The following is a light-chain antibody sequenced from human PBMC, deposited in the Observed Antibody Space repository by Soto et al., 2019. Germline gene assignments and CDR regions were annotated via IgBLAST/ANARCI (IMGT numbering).Light chain of an antibody. CDR3: QSYDRTLSYV. CDR1: SSNIGAGYD. V-gene: IGLV1-40*01. J-gene: IGLJ1*01. Sequence: QSVLTQPPSVSGAPGQRGTISCTGSSSNIGAGYDVHWYQQLPGTAPKLLIYGNSNRPSGVPDRFSGSKSGTSASLAITGLQAEDEADYYCQSYDRTLSYVFGPGTKVTVL. CDR2: GNS.